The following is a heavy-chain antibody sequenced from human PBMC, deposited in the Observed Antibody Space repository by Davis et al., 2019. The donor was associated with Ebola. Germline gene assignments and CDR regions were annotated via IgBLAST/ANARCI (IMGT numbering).Heavy chain of an antibody. Sequence: MPSETLSLTCTVSGGSISSHYWSWIRQSPGKGLEWIGYIHYSGSTNTNPSLKSRVTMSVDTSKNQFSLKLSSVTAADTAVYYCARGTAYGGNSVWFDPWGQGTLVTVSS. J-gene: IGHJ5*02. V-gene: IGHV4-59*11. D-gene: IGHD4-23*01. CDR2: IHYSGST. CDR3: ARGTAYGGNSVWFDP. CDR1: GGSISSHY.